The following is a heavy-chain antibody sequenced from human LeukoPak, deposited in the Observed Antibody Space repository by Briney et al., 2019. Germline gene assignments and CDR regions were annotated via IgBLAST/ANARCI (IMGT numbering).Heavy chain of an antibody. J-gene: IGHJ1*01. CDR2: IYYSGST. V-gene: IGHV4-59*08. Sequence: PSETLSLTCTVSGDSVTSGYWSWIRQPPGKGLEWIGDIYYSGSTDYNPSLKSRLAISVDTSNNQLSLNLSSWTAADTALYYCAGRGHRYSRDWGEGILVTVSS. CDR3: AGRGHRYSRD. D-gene: IGHD2-15*01. CDR1: GDSVTSGY.